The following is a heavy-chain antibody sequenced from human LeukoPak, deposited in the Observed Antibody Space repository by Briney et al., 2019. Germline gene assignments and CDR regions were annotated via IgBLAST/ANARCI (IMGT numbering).Heavy chain of an antibody. V-gene: IGHV1-8*01. Sequence: GASVTVSFKASGYTFTSYDINWVRQAPGQGLEGMGWMNPNSGNTGYAHKFQGRVTMTRNTYISTAYMELSSLRSEDTAVYYCARGLKLRLRGGYYYMDVWGKGTTVTVSS. CDR2: MNPNSGNT. D-gene: IGHD3-10*01. CDR3: ARGLKLRLRGGYYYMDV. J-gene: IGHJ6*03. CDR1: GYTFTSYD.